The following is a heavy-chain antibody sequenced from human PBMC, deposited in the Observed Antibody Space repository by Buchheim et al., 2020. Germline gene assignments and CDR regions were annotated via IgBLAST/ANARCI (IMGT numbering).Heavy chain of an antibody. J-gene: IGHJ2*01. V-gene: IGHV3-15*07. Sequence: EEQLVESGGGLVKPGGSLRLSCAASGFTFSDAWMNWVRQAPGKGLEWVGRIKREADGGTAEYAAPVRGRFTLSSDDSTDTPYLQMNSLRAEDTAVYYCTTATVVSATYWYFNVWGRGTL. CDR1: GFTFSDAW. CDR2: IKREADGGTA. CDR3: TTATVVSATYWYFNV. D-gene: IGHD2-21*02.